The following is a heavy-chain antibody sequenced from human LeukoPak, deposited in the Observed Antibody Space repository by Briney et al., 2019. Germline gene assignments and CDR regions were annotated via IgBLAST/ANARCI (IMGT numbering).Heavy chain of an antibody. CDR3: ARDFSYFRIHFDY. CDR1: GLTLSGYG. J-gene: IGHJ4*02. V-gene: IGHV3-48*01. Sequence: PGGSLRLSCVASGLTLSGYGMNWVRQAPGKGLEWLSYISTTMTTIYYADSVKGRFTVSRDNAKNSLYLQMDSLRAEDTAVYYCARDFSYFRIHFDYWGQGTLSPSPQ. CDR2: ISTTMTTI. D-gene: IGHD3-9*01.